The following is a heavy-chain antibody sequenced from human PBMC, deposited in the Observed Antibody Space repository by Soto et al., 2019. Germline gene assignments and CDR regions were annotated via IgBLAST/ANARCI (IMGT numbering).Heavy chain of an antibody. Sequence: SETLSLTCTVSGGSISSGGYYWSWIRQHPGKGLEWIGYIYYSGSTYYNPSLKSRVTISVDTSKNQFSLKLSSVTAADTAVYYCARGDVVVVAATQTYYYYGMDVWGQGTTVTVSS. D-gene: IGHD2-15*01. CDR1: GGSISSGGYY. V-gene: IGHV4-31*03. J-gene: IGHJ6*02. CDR3: ARGDVVVVAATQTYYYYGMDV. CDR2: IYYSGST.